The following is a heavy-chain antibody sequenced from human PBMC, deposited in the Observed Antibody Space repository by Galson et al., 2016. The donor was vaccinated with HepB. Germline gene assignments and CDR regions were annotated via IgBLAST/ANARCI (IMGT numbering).Heavy chain of an antibody. Sequence: SETLSLTCTVSGGSITGYYWSWIRLPPGKGLEWLAIVHSSGRTDYNPSLRSRVAMSVDMSKNQFSLKLTSVTAADTAVYYCARHISRVDTAMVLWGQGTLVIVSS. CDR2: VHSSGRT. CDR3: ARHISRVDTAMVL. V-gene: IGHV4-59*08. J-gene: IGHJ4*02. CDR1: GGSITGYY. D-gene: IGHD5-18*01.